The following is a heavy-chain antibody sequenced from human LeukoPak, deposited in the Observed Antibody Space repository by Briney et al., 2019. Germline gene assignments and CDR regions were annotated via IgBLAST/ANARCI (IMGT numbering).Heavy chain of an antibody. D-gene: IGHD5-24*01. CDR2: IKQDGSEK. Sequence: GGSLRLSCAASGFTFSSYWMSWVRQAPGKGLEWVANIKQDGSEKYYVDSVKGRFTISRDNSKNTLYLQMNSLRAEDTAVYYCAKAGPRDGYNPGYWGQGTLVTVSS. J-gene: IGHJ4*02. CDR1: GFTFSSYW. V-gene: IGHV3-7*03. CDR3: AKAGPRDGYNPGY.